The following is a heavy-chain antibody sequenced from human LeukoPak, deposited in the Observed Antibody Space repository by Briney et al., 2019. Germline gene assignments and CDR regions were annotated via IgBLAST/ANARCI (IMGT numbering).Heavy chain of an antibody. Sequence: SETLSLTCTISGGSVSDYYWSWIRQSPGKGLEWIGYIYHTGSTSYSPSLKSRVTISADTSQNQFSLKLSSVTAADTAVYYCAKSMEDCCGSFDPWGQGTLVTVSS. CDR3: AKSMEDCCGSFDP. V-gene: IGHV4-59*02. J-gene: IGHJ5*02. CDR1: GGSVSDYY. D-gene: IGHD2-15*01. CDR2: IYHTGST.